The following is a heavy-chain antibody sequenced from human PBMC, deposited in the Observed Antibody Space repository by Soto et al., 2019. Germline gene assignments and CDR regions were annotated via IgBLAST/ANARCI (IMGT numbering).Heavy chain of an antibody. D-gene: IGHD3-3*01. J-gene: IGHJ3*02. V-gene: IGHV1-18*01. CDR2: ISAYNGNT. CDR3: AGVLYYDFWSGPPDAFDI. CDR1: GYTFTSYG. Sequence: ASVKVSCKASGYTFTSYGISWVRQAPGQGLEWMGWISAYNGNTNYAQKLQGRVTMTTDTSTSTAYMELRSLRSDDTAVYYCAGVLYYDFWSGPPDAFDIWGQGTMVTVSS.